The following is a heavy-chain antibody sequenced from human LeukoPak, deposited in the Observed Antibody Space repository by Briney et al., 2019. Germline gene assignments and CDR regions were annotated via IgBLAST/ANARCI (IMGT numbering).Heavy chain of an antibody. D-gene: IGHD3-22*01. V-gene: IGHV3-15*01. CDR1: GFTFSNAC. CDR2: IKSKTDGGTT. Sequence: GGSLRLSCAASGFTFSNACMSWVRQAPGKGLEWVGRIKSKTDGGTTDYAAPVKGRFTISRDDSKNTLYLQMNSLKTEDTAVYYCTTDSTLSNYYDSSGYYYWGQGTLVTVSS. J-gene: IGHJ4*02. CDR3: TTDSTLSNYYDSSGYYY.